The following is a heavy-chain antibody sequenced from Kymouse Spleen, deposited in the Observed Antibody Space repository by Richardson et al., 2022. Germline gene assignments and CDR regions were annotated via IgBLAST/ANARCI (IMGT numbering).Heavy chain of an antibody. D-gene: IGHD3-10*01. J-gene: IGHJ4*02. CDR3: AKEEVWFGEFLFDY. CDR2: ISYDGSNK. CDR1: GFTFSSYG. Sequence: QVQLVESGGGVVQPGRSLRLSCAASGFTFSSYGMHWVRQAPGKGLEWVAVISYDGSNKYYADSVKGRFTISRDNSKNTLYLQMNSLRAEDTAVYYCAKEEVWFGEFLFDYWGQGTLVTVSS. V-gene: IGHV3-30*18.